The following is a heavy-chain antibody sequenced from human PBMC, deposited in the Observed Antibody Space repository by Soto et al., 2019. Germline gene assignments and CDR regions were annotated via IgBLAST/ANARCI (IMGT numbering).Heavy chain of an antibody. CDR2: ISYDGSNK. V-gene: IGHV3-30-3*01. Sequence: QVQLVESGGGVVQPGRSLRLSCAASGFTFSSYAMHWVRQAPGKGLEWVAVISYDGSNKYYADSVKGRFTISRDNSKNTLYLQMNSLRAEDTAVYYCARDASRWLLARGDDAFDIWGQGTMVTVSS. D-gene: IGHD2-21*02. J-gene: IGHJ3*02. CDR3: ARDASRWLLARGDDAFDI. CDR1: GFTFSSYA.